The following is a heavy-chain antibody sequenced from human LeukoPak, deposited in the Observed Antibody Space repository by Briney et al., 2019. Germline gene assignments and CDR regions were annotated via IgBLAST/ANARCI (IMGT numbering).Heavy chain of an antibody. CDR3: ARGSSGSYYTLFDY. V-gene: IGHV3-21*01. CDR1: GFTFSSYS. Sequence: PGGSLRLSCAASGFTFSSYSMNWVRQAPGKGLEWVSSITSTSSYIYYADSVKGRFTISRDNAKNLLYLQMNSLRAEDTAVYYCARGSSGSYYTLFDYRGQGTLVTVSS. CDR2: ITSTSSYI. J-gene: IGHJ4*02. D-gene: IGHD3-10*01.